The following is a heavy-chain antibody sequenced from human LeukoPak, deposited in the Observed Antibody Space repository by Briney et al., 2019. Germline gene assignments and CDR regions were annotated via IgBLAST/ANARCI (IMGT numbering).Heavy chain of an antibody. CDR1: GDSISSGTYY. CDR3: GRDFNGSYYTYSLHY. J-gene: IGHJ4*02. Sequence: PSETLSLTCTVFGDSISSGTYYWSWIRQPAGKGLEWIGRIYTSGNTNYNPSLKSRVTMSVDTSKNQFSLKLSSVTAADTAVYFCGRDFNGSYYTYSLHYWGRGTLVTVSS. CDR2: IYTSGNT. D-gene: IGHD1-26*01. V-gene: IGHV4-61*02.